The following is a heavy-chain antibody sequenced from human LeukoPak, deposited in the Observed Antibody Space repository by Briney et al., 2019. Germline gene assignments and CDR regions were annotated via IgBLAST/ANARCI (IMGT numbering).Heavy chain of an antibody. Sequence: ASVKVSCKASGYTFTSYGISWVRQAPGQGLEWMGWISAYNGNTNYAQKLQGRVTMTTDTSTSTAYMELRSLRSDDTAAYYCARGIGYYYDSSGPRIYYFDYWGQGTLVTVSS. D-gene: IGHD3-22*01. CDR3: ARGIGYYYDSSGPRIYYFDY. CDR2: ISAYNGNT. J-gene: IGHJ4*02. V-gene: IGHV1-18*01. CDR1: GYTFTSYG.